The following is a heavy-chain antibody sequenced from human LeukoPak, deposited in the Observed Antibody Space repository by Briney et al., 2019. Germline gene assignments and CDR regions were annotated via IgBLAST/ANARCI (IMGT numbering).Heavy chain of an antibody. CDR1: GYSISSGHY. CDR2: IYHSGTT. Sequence: SETLSLTCTVSGYSISSGHYWGWIRQPPGMGLEWIGTIYHSGTTYYNPSLKSRVTISVDTSKNQFSLKLSSVTAADTAVYYCGRDRDGSDSSDYWGQGTLVTVSS. CDR3: GRDRDGSDSSDY. J-gene: IGHJ4*02. V-gene: IGHV4-38-2*02. D-gene: IGHD2-21*01.